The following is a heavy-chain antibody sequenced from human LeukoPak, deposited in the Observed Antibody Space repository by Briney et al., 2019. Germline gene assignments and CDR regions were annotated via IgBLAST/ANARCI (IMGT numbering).Heavy chain of an antibody. V-gene: IGHV1-18*01. Sequence: ASVKVSCKASGYTFTSYGISWVRQAPGQGLEWMGWISAYNGNTNYAQKLQGRVTMTTDTSTSTAYMELRSLRSDDTAVYYCAREGRDGYERKYYFDYWGQGTLVTVSS. CDR2: ISAYNGNT. CDR3: AREGRDGYERKYYFDY. D-gene: IGHD5-24*01. J-gene: IGHJ4*02. CDR1: GYTFTSYG.